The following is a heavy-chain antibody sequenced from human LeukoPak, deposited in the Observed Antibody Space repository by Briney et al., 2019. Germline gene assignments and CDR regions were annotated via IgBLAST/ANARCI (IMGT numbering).Heavy chain of an antibody. CDR3: ARDRSYYDSSGFLDY. CDR2: IIPIFGTA. J-gene: IGHJ4*02. CDR1: GGTFSSYA. D-gene: IGHD3-22*01. V-gene: IGHV1-69*05. Sequence: SVKVSCKASGGTFSSYAISWVRQAPGQGLEWMGRIIPIFGTANYAQKFQGRVTITTDESTSTAYMELSSLRSEDTAAYYCARDRSYYDSSGFLDYWGQGTLVTVSS.